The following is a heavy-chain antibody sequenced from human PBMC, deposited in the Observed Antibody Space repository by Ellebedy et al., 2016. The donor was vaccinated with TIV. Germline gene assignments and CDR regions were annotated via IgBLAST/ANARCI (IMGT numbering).Heavy chain of an antibody. CDR3: ARGRTTGI. J-gene: IGHJ4*02. Sequence: GESLKISCAASGFTFSSHGMAWVRQAPGKGLEWLSGITGGGDTTYYADSVKGRFTISRDNAKNTLYLQMNSLRAEDTAVYYCARGRTTGIWGQGTLVTVSS. D-gene: IGHD1-14*01. CDR1: GFTFSSHG. CDR2: ITGGGDTT. V-gene: IGHV3-23*01.